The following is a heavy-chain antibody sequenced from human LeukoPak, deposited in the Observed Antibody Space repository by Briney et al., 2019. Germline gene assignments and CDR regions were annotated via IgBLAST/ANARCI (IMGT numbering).Heavy chain of an antibody. J-gene: IGHJ4*02. D-gene: IGHD3-10*01. CDR1: GYTFTGYY. Sequence: ASVTVSCKASGYTFTGYYMHWVRQAPGQGLEWMGWINPNSGGTNHAQRFQGRVTMTRDTSISTAYMELSRLRSDDTAVYYCARDRPLDADDYYGFYYFDYWGQGTLVTVSS. CDR2: INPNSGGT. V-gene: IGHV1-2*02. CDR3: ARDRPLDADDYYGFYYFDY.